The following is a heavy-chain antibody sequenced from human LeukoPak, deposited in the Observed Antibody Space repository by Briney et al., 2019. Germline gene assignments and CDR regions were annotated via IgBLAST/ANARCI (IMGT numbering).Heavy chain of an antibody. CDR2: INSDGSRT. V-gene: IGHV3-74*01. CDR3: ERDWRYYYDSSGYYDY. CDR1: GFTFSSYW. Sequence: PGGSLRLSCAASGFTFSSYWMHWVRQAPGKGLVWVSRINSDGSRTSYADSVRGRFTTSRDNAKNTLYLQMNSLRAEDTAVYYCERDWRYYYDSSGYYDYWGQGTLVTVSS. D-gene: IGHD3-22*01. J-gene: IGHJ4*02.